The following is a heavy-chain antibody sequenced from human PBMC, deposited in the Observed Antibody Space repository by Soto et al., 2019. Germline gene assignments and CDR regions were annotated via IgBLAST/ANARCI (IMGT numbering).Heavy chain of an antibody. D-gene: IGHD6-19*01. CDR1: GGSVNSPNW. J-gene: IGHJ4*02. V-gene: IGHV4-4*02. CDR2: MHHSGSS. CDR3: GRANTSGAPIDS. Sequence: QVQLQQSGPGLVKPSGTLSLTCAVSGGSVNSPNWWNWVRQPPGKGLEWIGEMHHSGSSNYNASLKSRLTLSVDKSKNELSLNLNSVTAADTAVYYCGRANTSGAPIDSWGQGTLVTVAS.